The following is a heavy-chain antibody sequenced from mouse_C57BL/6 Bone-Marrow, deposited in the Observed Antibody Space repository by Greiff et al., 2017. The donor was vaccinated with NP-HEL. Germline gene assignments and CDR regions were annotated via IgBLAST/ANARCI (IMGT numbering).Heavy chain of an antibody. CDR1: GYTFTSYW. Sequence: QVQLQQPGAELVMPGASVKLSCKASGYTFTSYWMHWVKQRPGQGLEWIGEIDPSDSYTNYNQKFKGKSTLTVDKSSSTAYMQLSSLTSEDSAVYDCAREVGNYLYYFDYWGQGTTLTVPS. D-gene: IGHD2-1*01. CDR3: AREVGNYLYYFDY. CDR2: IDPSDSYT. J-gene: IGHJ2*01. V-gene: IGHV1-69*01.